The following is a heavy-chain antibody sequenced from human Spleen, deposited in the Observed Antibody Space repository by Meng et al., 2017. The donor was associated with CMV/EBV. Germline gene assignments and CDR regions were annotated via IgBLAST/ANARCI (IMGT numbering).Heavy chain of an antibody. CDR3: AREYCSATSCYLVASGGVDV. Sequence: GSLRLSCGVSGDYISSSSWWSWVRQPPGKGLEWIGEIHHRGRTNYNPTLKSRATMSVDKSKNQFFLKMNSVTAADTAVYYCAREYCSATSCYLVASGGVDVWGQGTAVTVSS. D-gene: IGHD2-2*01. V-gene: IGHV4-4*02. J-gene: IGHJ6*02. CDR2: IHHRGRT. CDR1: GDYISSSSW.